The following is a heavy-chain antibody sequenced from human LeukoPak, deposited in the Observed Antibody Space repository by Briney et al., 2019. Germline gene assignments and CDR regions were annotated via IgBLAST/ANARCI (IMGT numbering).Heavy chain of an antibody. J-gene: IGHJ3*02. CDR2: INAGNGNT. Sequence: PGRSLRLSCAASGFTFTSYAMHWVRQAPGQRLEWMGWINAGNGNTKYSQKFQGRVTITRDTSASTAYMELSSLRSEDTAAYYCARDMRWYRVSSGWLDAFDIWGQGTMVTVSS. CDR3: ARDMRWYRVSSGWLDAFDI. CDR1: GFTFTSYA. V-gene: IGHV1-3*01. D-gene: IGHD6-19*01.